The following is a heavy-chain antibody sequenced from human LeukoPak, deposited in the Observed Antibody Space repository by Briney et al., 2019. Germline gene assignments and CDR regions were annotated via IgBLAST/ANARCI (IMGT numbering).Heavy chain of an antibody. J-gene: IGHJ6*03. CDR3: AKVSGWNYYYYMDV. D-gene: IGHD6-19*01. CDR2: ISGSGGST. V-gene: IGHV3-23*01. Sequence: GGSLRLSCAASGFTFSSYAMSWVRQAPGKGLEWVSAISGSGGSTYYADSVKGRFTISRDNSKNTLYLQMNSLRAEDTAVYYCAKVSGWNYYYYMDVWGKGTTVTVPS. CDR1: GFTFSSYA.